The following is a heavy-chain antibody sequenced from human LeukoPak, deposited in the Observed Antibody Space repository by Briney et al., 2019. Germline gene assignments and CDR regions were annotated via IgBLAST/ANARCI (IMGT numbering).Heavy chain of an antibody. CDR3: AKGKYSSSWYSFLDY. J-gene: IGHJ4*02. Sequence: GGSLRLSCAASGFTFSSYSMNWVRQAPGKGLEWVSSISSSSSYIYYADSVKGRFTISRDNAKNSLYLQMNSLRAEDTAVYYCAKGKYSSSWYSFLDYWGQGTLVTVSS. CDR1: GFTFSSYS. V-gene: IGHV3-21*04. D-gene: IGHD6-13*01. CDR2: ISSSSSYI.